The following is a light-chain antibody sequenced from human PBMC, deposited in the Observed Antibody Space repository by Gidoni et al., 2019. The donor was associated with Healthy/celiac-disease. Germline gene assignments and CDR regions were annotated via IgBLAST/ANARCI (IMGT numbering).Light chain of an antibody. V-gene: IGLV1-47*02. J-gene: IGLJ1*01. Sequence: QSVLTQPPSASGTPGHRVTISCSGSSSNIGSNYVYWYQQLPGTAPKLLIYSNNQRPSGVPDRFSGSKSGTSASLAISGLRYEDEADYYCAAWDDSLSGYVFGTGTKVTVL. CDR2: SNN. CDR1: SSNIGSNY. CDR3: AAWDDSLSGYV.